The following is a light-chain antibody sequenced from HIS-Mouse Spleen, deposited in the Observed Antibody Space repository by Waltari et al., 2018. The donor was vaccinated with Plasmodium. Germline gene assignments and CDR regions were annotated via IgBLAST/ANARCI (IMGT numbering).Light chain of an antibody. Sequence: QSALTPPRSVSGSPGPSVTISCPGPSSDLGGYNYVSGYQQHPGKAPKPMIYEFSKRPSGVPDRFSGSKSGNTASLTISGLQAEDEADYYCCSYAGSYTLVFGGGTKLTVL. V-gene: IGLV2-11*01. J-gene: IGLJ3*02. CDR3: CSYAGSYTLV. CDR1: SSDLGGYNY. CDR2: EFS.